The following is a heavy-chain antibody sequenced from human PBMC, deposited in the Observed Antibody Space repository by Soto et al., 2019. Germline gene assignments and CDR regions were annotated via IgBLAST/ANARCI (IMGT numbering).Heavy chain of an antibody. CDR2: IYYSGST. D-gene: IGHD3-22*01. CDR3: ARETNYYDSSGYYPDAFDI. Sequence: SETLSLTCTVSGGSISSGDYYWSWIRQPPGKGLEWIGYIYYSGSTYYNPSLKSRVTISVDTSKNQFSLKLSSVTAADTAVYYCARETNYYDSSGYYPDAFDIWGQERMVTVSS. V-gene: IGHV4-30-4*01. J-gene: IGHJ3*02. CDR1: GGSISSGDYY.